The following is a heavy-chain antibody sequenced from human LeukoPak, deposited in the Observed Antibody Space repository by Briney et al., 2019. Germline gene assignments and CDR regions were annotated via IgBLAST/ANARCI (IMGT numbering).Heavy chain of an antibody. D-gene: IGHD1-26*01. CDR3: ARSRPGIVGATTAFDI. V-gene: IGHV1-69*05. J-gene: IGHJ3*02. CDR1: GGTFSSYA. Sequence: ASVKVSCKASGGTFSSYAISWVRQAPGQGLEWVGGIIPIFGTANYAQKFQGRVTITTDESTSTAYMELSSLRSEDTAVYYCARSRPGIVGATTAFDIWGQGTMVTVSS. CDR2: IIPIFGTA.